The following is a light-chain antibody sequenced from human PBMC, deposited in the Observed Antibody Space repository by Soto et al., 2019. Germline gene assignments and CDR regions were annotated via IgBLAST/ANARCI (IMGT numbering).Light chain of an antibody. CDR2: GAS. CDR1: QSVSSK. V-gene: IGKV3-15*01. Sequence: EIVLTQSPGTLSLSPGERATRSCRASQSVSSKLAWYQQKPGQAPRLLIYGASTRATGIPARFSGSGSGTEFTLTISSLQSEDFAVYYCQQYNNWPPITFGQGTRLEI. CDR3: QQYNNWPPIT. J-gene: IGKJ5*01.